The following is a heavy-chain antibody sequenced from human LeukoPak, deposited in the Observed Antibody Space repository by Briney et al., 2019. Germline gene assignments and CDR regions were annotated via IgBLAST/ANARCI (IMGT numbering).Heavy chain of an antibody. D-gene: IGHD1-26*01. J-gene: IGHJ3*01. CDR1: GYSFTSYC. Sequence: GESLKISCKVSGYSFTSYCIGWVRQMPGKGLEWMGIIYPGDSGPTYSPSFQGQVTISVDKSINTPYLQWSSLQASDTAMYYCGMSGDRVPLQDDVFDVWGQGTMVPVST. CDR2: IYPGDSGP. V-gene: IGHV5-51*01. CDR3: GMSGDRVPLQDDVFDV.